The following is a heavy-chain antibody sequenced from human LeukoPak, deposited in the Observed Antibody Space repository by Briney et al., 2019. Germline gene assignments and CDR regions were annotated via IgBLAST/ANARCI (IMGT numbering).Heavy chain of an antibody. CDR3: ARCHDYGGLDY. Sequence: PSETLSLTCTVSGGSISSSNYYWGRIRQPPGKGLEWIGSIYYSGSTYYNPSLKSRVTMSVDTSKNQFSLKLSSVTAADTAVYYCARCHDYGGLDYWGQGTLVTVSS. V-gene: IGHV4-39*07. CDR1: GGSISSSNYY. J-gene: IGHJ4*02. D-gene: IGHD4-23*01. CDR2: IYYSGST.